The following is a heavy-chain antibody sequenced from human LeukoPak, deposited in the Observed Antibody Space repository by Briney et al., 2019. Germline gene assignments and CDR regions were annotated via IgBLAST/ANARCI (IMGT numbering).Heavy chain of an antibody. Sequence: ASVKVSCKASGGTFSSYAISWVRQAPGQGLEWMGGIIPIFGTANYAQKFQGRVTITADESTSTAYMELSSLRSEGTAVYYCARRAGCSGGSCYLFDYWGQGTLVTVSS. J-gene: IGHJ4*02. CDR2: IIPIFGTA. CDR1: GGTFSSYA. V-gene: IGHV1-69*13. CDR3: ARRAGCSGGSCYLFDY. D-gene: IGHD2-15*01.